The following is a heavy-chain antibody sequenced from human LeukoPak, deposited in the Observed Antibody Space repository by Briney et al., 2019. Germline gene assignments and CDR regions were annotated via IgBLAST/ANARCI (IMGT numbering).Heavy chain of an antibody. J-gene: IGHJ4*02. Sequence: PSETLSLSCTVSGGSIISSSYYWGWIRQPPGKGLEWIGSIYYSGNTYYNPSLKSRVTIFADTSKNQFSLRLSSVTAADTAVYYCARQGPYSSGWYPQFDYGGGGTLVTVSS. CDR2: IYYSGNT. V-gene: IGHV4-39*01. D-gene: IGHD6-19*01. CDR3: ARQGPYSSGWYPQFDY. CDR1: GGSIISSSYY.